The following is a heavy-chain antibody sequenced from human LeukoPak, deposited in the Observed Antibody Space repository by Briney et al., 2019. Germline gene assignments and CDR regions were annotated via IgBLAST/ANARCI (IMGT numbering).Heavy chain of an antibody. D-gene: IGHD6-13*01. V-gene: IGHV3-23*01. J-gene: IGHJ6*03. CDR1: GFNFWSTG. Sequence: GGSLRLSCAVAGFNFWSTGMSWVRQAPGKGLEWVSAIGGGGSDTKYTDSVEGRFTILRDISKNTLYLQMNSLRAEDTAVYYCAREVRSLAAAGPLEDYYYYMDVWGKGTTVTISS. CDR2: IGGGGSDT. CDR3: AREVRSLAAAGPLEDYYYYMDV.